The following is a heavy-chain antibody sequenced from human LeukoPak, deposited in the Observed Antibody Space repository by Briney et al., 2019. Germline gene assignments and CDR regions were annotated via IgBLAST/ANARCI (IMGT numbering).Heavy chain of an antibody. Sequence: PSETLSLTCTVSSGSITTGGYYWSWIRQHPGKGLEWIGNIYYSGSTYYNPSLKSRPIISIDTSKNQFSLKLTSVTAADTAVYYCARGRFLERSDPSWFDPWGQGTLVTVSS. J-gene: IGHJ5*02. CDR2: IYYSGST. CDR1: SGSITTGGYY. D-gene: IGHD3-3*01. V-gene: IGHV4-31*03. CDR3: ARGRFLERSDPSWFDP.